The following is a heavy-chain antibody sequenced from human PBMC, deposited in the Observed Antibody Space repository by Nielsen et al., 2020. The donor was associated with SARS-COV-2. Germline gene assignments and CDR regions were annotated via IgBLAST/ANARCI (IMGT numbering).Heavy chain of an antibody. J-gene: IGHJ5*02. Sequence: SATLSLTCTVSGGSISSYYWGWIRQPPGKGLEWIGSIYYSGSTYYNPSLKSRVTISVDTSKNQFSLKLSSVTAADTAVYYCARHGGSGSTVDWFDPWGQGTLVTVSS. CDR2: IYYSGST. CDR3: ARHGGSGSTVDWFDP. V-gene: IGHV4-39*01. CDR1: GGSISSYY. D-gene: IGHD3-10*01.